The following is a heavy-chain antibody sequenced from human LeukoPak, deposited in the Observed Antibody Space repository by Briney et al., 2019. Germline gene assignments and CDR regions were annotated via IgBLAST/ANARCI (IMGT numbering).Heavy chain of an antibody. CDR1: GFTFSRYW. V-gene: IGHV3-74*01. Sequence: GESLTLSCAASGFTFSRYWRHWVRHAPGKGLVWVSRIDYDGSTTIYAACVKGRFTISRDNAMNTLYLQTNSLGDEDTAVYYCVRDGAGSTQFDSWGQGILVSVSS. D-gene: IGHD3-10*01. CDR2: IDYDGSTT. CDR3: VRDGAGSTQFDS. J-gene: IGHJ5*01.